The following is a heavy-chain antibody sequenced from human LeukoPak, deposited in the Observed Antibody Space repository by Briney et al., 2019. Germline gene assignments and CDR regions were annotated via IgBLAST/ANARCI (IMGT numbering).Heavy chain of an antibody. J-gene: IGHJ4*02. V-gene: IGHV4-61*01. CDR2: IYYSGST. Sequence: SETLSLTCTVSGGSVSSGSSYWSWIRQPPGKGLEWIGYIYYSGSTNYNPSLKSRVTISVDTSKNQFSLKLRSVTAADTAVYYCARTDLGRHFDYWGQGTLVTVSS. D-gene: IGHD1-26*01. CDR1: GGSVSSGSSY. CDR3: ARTDLGRHFDY.